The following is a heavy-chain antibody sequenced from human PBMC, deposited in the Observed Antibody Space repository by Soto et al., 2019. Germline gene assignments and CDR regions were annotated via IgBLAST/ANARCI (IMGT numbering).Heavy chain of an antibody. D-gene: IGHD3-16*02. CDR3: TRPNYVWGSYRVYYFDY. CDR2: IRSKANSYAT. CDR1: GFTFSGSA. V-gene: IGHV3-73*01. Sequence: PGGSLRLSCAASGFTFSGSAMHWVRQASGKGLEWVGRIRSKANSYATAYAASVKGRFTISRDDSKNTAYLQMNSLKTEDTAVYYCTRPNYVWGSYRVYYFDYWGQGTLVTVSS. J-gene: IGHJ4*02.